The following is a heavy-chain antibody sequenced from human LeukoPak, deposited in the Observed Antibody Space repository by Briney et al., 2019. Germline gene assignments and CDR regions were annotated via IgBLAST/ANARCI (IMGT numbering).Heavy chain of an antibody. CDR3: VTGPDYYNSSSYYPYY. Sequence: SETLSLTCAVHGGAFSGYYWSWIRQPPGKGLEWIGEINQSGSTNYNPSLKSRVTISVDTSKNQFSLKVNSVTAADTAVYYCVTGPDYYNSSSYYPYYWGQGTLVTVSS. CDR2: INQSGST. CDR1: GGAFSGYY. V-gene: IGHV4-34*01. D-gene: IGHD3-22*01. J-gene: IGHJ4*02.